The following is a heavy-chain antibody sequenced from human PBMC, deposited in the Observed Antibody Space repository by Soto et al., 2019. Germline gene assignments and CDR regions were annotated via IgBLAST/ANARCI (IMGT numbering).Heavy chain of an antibody. Sequence: GGSLRLSCAASGSTFISYGMHWVRQAPGKGLEWVAVIWYDGSNKYYADSVKGRFTISRDNSKNTLYLQMNSLRAEDTAVYYCARADRDYYYGMDVWGQGIQVTVSS. CDR3: ARADRDYYYGMDV. CDR2: IWYDGSNK. CDR1: GSTFISYG. J-gene: IGHJ6*02. V-gene: IGHV3-33*08.